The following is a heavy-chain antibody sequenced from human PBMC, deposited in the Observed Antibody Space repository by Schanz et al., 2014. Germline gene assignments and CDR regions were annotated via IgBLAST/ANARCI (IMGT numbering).Heavy chain of an antibody. V-gene: IGHV3-11*01. CDR3: AKIERNED. CDR2: ISSGGTTT. CDR1: GFIFSDYY. Sequence: VQLVESGGGLVQPGGSLRLSCAASGFIFSDYYMAWIRQAPGKGPEYVSYISSGGTTTYHSDSVKGRFTISRDNAENTLYLQMNSLRAEDTAVYFCAKIERNEDWGQGTLVTVSS. J-gene: IGHJ4*02. D-gene: IGHD1-1*01.